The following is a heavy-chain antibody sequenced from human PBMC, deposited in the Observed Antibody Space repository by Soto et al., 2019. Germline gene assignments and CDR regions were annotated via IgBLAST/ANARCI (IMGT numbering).Heavy chain of an antibody. CDR3: ARAPQHYSNYVNYYYYMDV. Sequence: ASVKVSCKASGYTFTSYGVSWVRQAPGQGLEWMGWISTYNGNTNYAQKLQGRVTMTTDTSTSTAYMELRSLRSGDTAVYYCARAPQHYSNYVNYYYYMDVWGKGTTVTVSS. D-gene: IGHD4-4*01. V-gene: IGHV1-18*01. CDR2: ISTYNGNT. CDR1: GYTFTSYG. J-gene: IGHJ6*03.